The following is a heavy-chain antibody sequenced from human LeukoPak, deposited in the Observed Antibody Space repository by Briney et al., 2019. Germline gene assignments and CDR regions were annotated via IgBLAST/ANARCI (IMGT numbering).Heavy chain of an antibody. CDR2: ISYDGSNK. J-gene: IGHJ3*02. CDR1: GFTFSSYG. Sequence: PGRSLRLSCAASGFTFSSYGMHWVRQAPGKGLEWVAVISYDGSNKNYADSVKGRFTISRDNSKNTLFLQMNSLRAEDTAVYYCAREASDAFDIWGQGTMVTVSS. CDR3: AREASDAFDI. V-gene: IGHV3-30*03.